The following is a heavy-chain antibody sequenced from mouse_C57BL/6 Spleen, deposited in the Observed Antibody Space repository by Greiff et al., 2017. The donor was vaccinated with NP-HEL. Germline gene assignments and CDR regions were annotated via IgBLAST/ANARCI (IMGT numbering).Heavy chain of an antibody. CDR3: ARDSAEGAMDY. J-gene: IGHJ4*01. Sequence: EVQRVESGGGLVKPGGSLKLSCAASGFTFSSYAMSWVRQTPEKRLEWVATISDGGSYTYYPDNVKGRFTISRDNAKNNLYLQMSHLKSEDTAMYYCARDSAEGAMDYWGQGTSVTVSS. V-gene: IGHV5-4*01. CDR2: ISDGGSYT. CDR1: GFTFSSYA.